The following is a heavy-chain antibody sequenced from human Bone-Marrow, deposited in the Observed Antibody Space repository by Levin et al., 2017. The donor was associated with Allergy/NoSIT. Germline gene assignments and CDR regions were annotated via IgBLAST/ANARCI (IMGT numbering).Heavy chain of an antibody. J-gene: IGHJ4*02. CDR2: TDHSGDT. CDR1: GVSLSDYH. D-gene: IGHD3-10*01. V-gene: IGHV4-34*01. CDR3: AKEAGSFDF. Sequence: ESLKISCAVYGVSLSDYHWTWIRQSPGKGLEWIGETDHSGDTDYNPSLRGRVTISLDTSKRHLSLTLISVTAADTGVYFCAKEAGSFDFWSQGTRVIVS.